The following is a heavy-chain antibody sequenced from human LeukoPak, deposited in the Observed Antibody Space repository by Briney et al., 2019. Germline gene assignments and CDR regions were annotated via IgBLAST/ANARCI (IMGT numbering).Heavy chain of an antibody. CDR2: IYSGGST. J-gene: IGHJ3*02. CDR3: VRWRLRSGDAFDI. Sequence: GGSLRLSCAASGFTVSSNYMSWVRQAPGKGLGLVSVIYSGGSTYYADSVKGRFTISRDNSKNTLYLQMNSLRAEDTAVYYCVRWRLRSGDAFDIWGQGTMVTVSS. CDR1: GFTVSSNY. V-gene: IGHV3-53*01. D-gene: IGHD3-10*01.